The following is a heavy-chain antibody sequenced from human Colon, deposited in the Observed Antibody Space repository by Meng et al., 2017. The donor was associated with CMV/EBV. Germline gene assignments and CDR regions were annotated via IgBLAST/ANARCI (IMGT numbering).Heavy chain of an antibody. D-gene: IGHD3-16*01. CDR2: IRNDESDK. V-gene: IGHV3-30*02. Sequence: GGSLRLSCDASGFSMRSFGMHWVRQAPGEGLEWLSFIRNDESDKWYAESVKGRFIISRDNSKNTVTLHLNSLRVEDTATYYCVRDGGLPRYYYFALDVWGQGTRSPSP. CDR1: GFSMRSFG. J-gene: IGHJ6*02. CDR3: VRDGGLPRYYYFALDV.